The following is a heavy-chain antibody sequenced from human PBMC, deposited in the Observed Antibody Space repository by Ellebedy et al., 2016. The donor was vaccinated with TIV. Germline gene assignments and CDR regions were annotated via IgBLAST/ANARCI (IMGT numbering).Heavy chain of an antibody. CDR3: AKASIAAAGSCMDV. CDR1: GFTFDDYA. J-gene: IGHJ6*02. V-gene: IGHV3-9*01. CDR2: ISWNSGSI. D-gene: IGHD6-13*01. Sequence: PGGSLRLSCAASGFTFDDYAMHWVRQAPGKGLEWVSGISWNSGSIGYADSVKGRFTISRDNAKNSLYLQMNSLRAEDTALYYCAKASIAAAGSCMDVWGQGTTVTVSS.